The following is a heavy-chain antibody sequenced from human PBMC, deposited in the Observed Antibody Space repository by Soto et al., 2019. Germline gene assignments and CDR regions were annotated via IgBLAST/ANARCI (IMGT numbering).Heavy chain of an antibody. CDR3: ATRITVFGLLIPPFDP. CDR2: INHTGGN. CDR1: GGSVNGYC. Sequence: PSETLSLTCAVYGGSVNGYCWNWIRQPAGKGLEWMGEINHTGGNHYNPSLKSRVTMSVDTHKNQFSLRLSSVTAADTAIYYCATRITVFGLLIPPFDPWGQGTQVTVS. V-gene: IGHV4-34*01. D-gene: IGHD3-3*01. J-gene: IGHJ5*02.